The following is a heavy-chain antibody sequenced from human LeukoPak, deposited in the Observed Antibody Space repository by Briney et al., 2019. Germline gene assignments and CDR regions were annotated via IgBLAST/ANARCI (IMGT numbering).Heavy chain of an antibody. V-gene: IGHV3-30*02. CDR1: GFTFNSYG. CDR2: IRYDGSKK. CDR3: AEARYFDWLTSDY. D-gene: IGHD3-9*01. Sequence: GGSLRLSCAACGFTFNSYGLHWLRQAPGKGLAWVAFIRYDGSKKYSADSVKGRFTISRDNSKNTLYLQMNSLRAEDTAVYYCAEARYFDWLTSDYWGQGTLVTVSS. J-gene: IGHJ4*02.